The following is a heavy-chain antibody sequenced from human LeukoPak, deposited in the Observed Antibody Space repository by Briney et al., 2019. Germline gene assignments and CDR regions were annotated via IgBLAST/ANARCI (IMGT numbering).Heavy chain of an antibody. CDR2: ISYGGSNK. D-gene: IGHD5-12*01. CDR3: AKGSSIVATFLGY. CDR1: GFTFSSYG. V-gene: IGHV3-30*18. J-gene: IGHJ4*02. Sequence: GRSLRLSCAASGFTFSSYGMHWVRQAPGKGLEWVAVISYGGSNKYYADSVKGRFTISRDNSKNTLYLQMNSLRAEDTAVYYCAKGSSIVATFLGYWGQGTLVTVSS.